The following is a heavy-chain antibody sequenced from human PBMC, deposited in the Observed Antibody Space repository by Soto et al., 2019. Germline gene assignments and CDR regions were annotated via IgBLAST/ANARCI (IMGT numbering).Heavy chain of an antibody. CDR2: IYYSGST. Sequence: SETLSLTCSVSHDSISNYYWSWIRQAPGKGLEWIGYIYYSGSTNYNPSLKSRVTISVDMSKNQFSLNLSSVTAADTAVYYCARLGGYYQALDYWGQGTLVTVSS. V-gene: IGHV4-59*08. CDR1: HDSISNYY. CDR3: ARLGGYYQALDY. J-gene: IGHJ4*02. D-gene: IGHD3-22*01.